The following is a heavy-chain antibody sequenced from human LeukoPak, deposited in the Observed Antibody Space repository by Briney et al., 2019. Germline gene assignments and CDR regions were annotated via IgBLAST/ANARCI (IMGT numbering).Heavy chain of an antibody. J-gene: IGHJ3*02. CDR2: ISGSGGST. V-gene: IGHV3-23*01. Sequence: GGSLRLSCAASGFTFSSYAMSWVRQAPGKGLEWVSAISGSGGSTYYADSVKGRFTISRDNSKNTLYLQMNSLRAEDTAVYYCAKDSDPTSYCGDEPDAFDIWGQGTMVTVSS. D-gene: IGHD4-17*01. CDR1: GFTFSSYA. CDR3: AKDSDPTSYCGDEPDAFDI.